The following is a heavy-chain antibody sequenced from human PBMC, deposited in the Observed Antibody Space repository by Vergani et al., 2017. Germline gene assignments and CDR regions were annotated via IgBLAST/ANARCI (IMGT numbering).Heavy chain of an antibody. CDR1: GYTFTSYA. CDR3: ARVMEVAAAGSRDWFDP. V-gene: IGHV1-3*01. D-gene: IGHD6-13*01. CDR2: INAGNGNT. Sequence: QVQLVQSGAEVKKPGASVKVSCKASGYTFTSYAMHWVRQAPGQRLEWMGWINAGNGNTKYSQKFQGRVTITRDTSASTAYMELNSLRSEDTAVYYCARVMEVAAAGSRDWFDPGGQGTLVTVSS. J-gene: IGHJ5*02.